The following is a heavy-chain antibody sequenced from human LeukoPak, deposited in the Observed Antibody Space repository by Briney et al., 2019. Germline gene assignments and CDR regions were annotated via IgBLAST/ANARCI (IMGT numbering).Heavy chain of an antibody. Sequence: ASVKVSCNSSGRTFRNSFIYWVRQAPGQGLEWMGGFMPLLDRRQYAEKFQGRVTITTDDSTSTAYMELSNLTYEDTAVYYCARDVHTDAFDVWGQGTMVTVSS. J-gene: IGHJ3*01. CDR2: FMPLLDRR. CDR3: ARDVHTDAFDV. V-gene: IGHV1-69*16. CDR1: GRTFRNSF.